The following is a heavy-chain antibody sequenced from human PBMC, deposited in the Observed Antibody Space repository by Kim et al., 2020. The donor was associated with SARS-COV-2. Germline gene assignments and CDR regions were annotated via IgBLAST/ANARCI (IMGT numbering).Heavy chain of an antibody. CDR1: GFTFSSYA. CDR2: ISGSGGST. D-gene: IGHD1-26*01. Sequence: GGSLRLSCAASGFTFSSYAMSWVRQAPGKGLEWVSAISGSGGSTYYADSVKGRFTISRDNSKNTLYLQMNSLRAEDTAVYYCVRIVGAPGHFWFDPWGQGTLVTVSS. J-gene: IGHJ5*02. V-gene: IGHV3-23*01. CDR3: VRIVGAPGHFWFDP.